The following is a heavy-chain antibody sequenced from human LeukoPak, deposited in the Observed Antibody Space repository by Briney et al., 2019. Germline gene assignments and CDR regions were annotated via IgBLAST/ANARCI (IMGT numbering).Heavy chain of an antibody. D-gene: IGHD6-13*01. CDR1: GYTFNTYG. CDR2: ISGSNGNT. V-gene: IGHV1-18*01. J-gene: IGHJ3*02. CDR3: ARDGPRWSDALQM. Sequence: ASVKVSCKTSGYTFNTYGISWVRQAPGQGLEWMGWISGSNGNTQHSQKFQDRVTMTTDTSTATAYMDLRRLTPDDTAVYFCARDGPRWSDALQMWGRGTMVTVSS.